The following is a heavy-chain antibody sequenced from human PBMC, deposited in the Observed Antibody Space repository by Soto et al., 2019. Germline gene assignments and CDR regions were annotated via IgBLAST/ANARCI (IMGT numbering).Heavy chain of an antibody. Sequence: GGSLRLSCAASGFTFSSYGMHWVRQAPGKGLEWVAVISYDGSSKYYADSVKGRFTISRDNSKNTLYLQMNSLRAEDTAVYYCAKVSPYSSSWFDYWGQGTLVTVSS. CDR3: AKVSPYSSSWFDY. V-gene: IGHV3-30*18. CDR1: GFTFSSYG. J-gene: IGHJ4*02. D-gene: IGHD6-13*01. CDR2: ISYDGSSK.